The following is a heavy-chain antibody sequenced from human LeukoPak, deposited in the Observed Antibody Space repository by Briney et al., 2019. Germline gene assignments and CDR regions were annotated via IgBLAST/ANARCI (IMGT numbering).Heavy chain of an antibody. J-gene: IGHJ3*02. CDR3: ARLDGSYRLGAFDI. V-gene: IGHV4-39*07. CDR1: GGSISSSSYY. Sequence: SETLSLTCTVSGGSISSSSYYWGWIRQPPGKGLEWIGSIYHSGSTYYNPSLKSRVTISVDTSKNQFSLRLSSVTAADTAVYYCARLDGSYRLGAFDIWGQGTMVTVSS. D-gene: IGHD1-26*01. CDR2: IYHSGST.